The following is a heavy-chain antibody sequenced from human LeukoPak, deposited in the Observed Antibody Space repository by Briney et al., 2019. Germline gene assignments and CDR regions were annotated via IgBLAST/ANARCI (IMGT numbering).Heavy chain of an antibody. D-gene: IGHD3-22*01. CDR1: GGSFSGYY. CDR3: ARGKGYYDSSGYYRPYYYYGMDV. Sequence: SETLSLTCAVYGGSFSGYYWSWIRQPPAKGLEWIGEINHSGSTNYNPSLNSRVTISVDTSKNQFSLKLSSVTAADTAVYYCARGKGYYDSSGYYRPYYYYGMDVWGQGTTVTVSS. J-gene: IGHJ6*02. CDR2: INHSGST. V-gene: IGHV4-34*01.